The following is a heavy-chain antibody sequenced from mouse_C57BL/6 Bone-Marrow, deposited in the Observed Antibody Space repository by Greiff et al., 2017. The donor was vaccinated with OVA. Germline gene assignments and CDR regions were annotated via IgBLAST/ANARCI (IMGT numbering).Heavy chain of an antibody. V-gene: IGHV5-6*01. CDR2: ISSGGSYT. J-gene: IGHJ1*03. CDR3: ASATVAYWYFDV. D-gene: IGHD1-1*01. CDR1: GFTFSSYG. Sequence: EVQVVESGGDLVKPGGSLKLSCAASGFTFSSYGMSWVRQTPDKRLEWVATISSGGSYTYYPDSVQGRFTISRDNAKNNLYLQMSSLKSEDTAMYYCASATVAYWYFDVWGTGTTVTVSS.